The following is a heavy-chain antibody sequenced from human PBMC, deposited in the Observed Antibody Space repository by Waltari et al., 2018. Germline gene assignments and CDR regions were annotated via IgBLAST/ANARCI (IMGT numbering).Heavy chain of an antibody. CDR1: GYTLTELS. V-gene: IGHV1-69*13. CDR3: AREREGYFDY. Sequence: QVQLVQSGAEVKKPGASVKVSCKVSGYTLTELSMHWVRQAPGKGLEWMGGIIPIFGTANYAQKFQGRVTITADESTSTAYMELSSLRSEDTAVYYCAREREGYFDYWGQGTLVTVSS. J-gene: IGHJ4*02. D-gene: IGHD1-26*01. CDR2: IIPIFGTA.